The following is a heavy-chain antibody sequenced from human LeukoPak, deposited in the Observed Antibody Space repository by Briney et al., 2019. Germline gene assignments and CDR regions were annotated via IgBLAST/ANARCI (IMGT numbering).Heavy chain of an antibody. CDR2: ISYDGSNK. V-gene: IGHV3-30*04. CDR3: ARAGSDPNYYYYMDV. CDR1: GFTFSSYA. Sequence: GGSLRLSCAASGFTFSSYAMHWVRQAPGKGLEWVAVISYDGSNKYYAASVKGRFTISRDNAKNSLYLQMNSLRAEDTALYYCARAGSDPNYYYYMDVWGKGTTVTVSS. D-gene: IGHD1-14*01. J-gene: IGHJ6*03.